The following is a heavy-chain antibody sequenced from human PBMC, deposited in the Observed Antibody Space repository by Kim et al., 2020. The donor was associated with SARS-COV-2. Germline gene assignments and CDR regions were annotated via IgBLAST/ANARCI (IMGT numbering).Heavy chain of an antibody. J-gene: IGHJ4*02. V-gene: IGHV3-48*03. Sequence: DSVKGRFTISRDNAKNSLYLRMNSLRAEDTAVYYCAREGIAVAGIFPLGYWGQGTLVTVST. D-gene: IGHD6-19*01. CDR3: AREGIAVAGIFPLGY.